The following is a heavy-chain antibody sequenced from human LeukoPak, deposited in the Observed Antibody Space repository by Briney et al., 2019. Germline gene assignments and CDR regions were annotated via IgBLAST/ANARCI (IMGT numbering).Heavy chain of an antibody. J-gene: IGHJ6*03. V-gene: IGHV1-46*01. CDR2: ISPSGGST. CDR1: GYTFTSNY. Sequence: ASVKVSCKAFGYTFTSNYMHWVRQAPGQGPEWMGVISPSGGSTTYAQKFQGRVTLTRDMSTSTDYLELSSLRSEDTAVYYCARDTGGSYYYYYYMDVWGKGTTVTVSS. D-gene: IGHD1-26*01. CDR3: ARDTGGSYYYYYYMDV.